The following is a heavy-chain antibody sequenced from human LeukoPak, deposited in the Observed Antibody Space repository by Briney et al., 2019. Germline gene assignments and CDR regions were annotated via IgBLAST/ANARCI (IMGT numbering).Heavy chain of an antibody. J-gene: IGHJ3*02. D-gene: IGHD1-26*01. V-gene: IGHV1-69*06. CDR2: IIPVFGTA. Sequence: SVKVSCKASGGTFSSYAISWVRQAPGQGLEWMGGIIPVFGTANYAQKFQGRVTITADKSTSTAYMELSSLRSEDTAVYYCATPLRAKDAFDIWGQGTMVTVSS. CDR3: ATPLRAKDAFDI. CDR1: GGTFSSYA.